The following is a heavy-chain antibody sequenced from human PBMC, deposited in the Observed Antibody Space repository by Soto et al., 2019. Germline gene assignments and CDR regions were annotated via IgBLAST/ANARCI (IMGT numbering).Heavy chain of an antibody. CDR1: GFTFSSYD. Sequence: PGGSLRLSCSASGFTFSSYDIHWVRQAPGKGLEYASSISSDGSTYYAVSVKGRFTISRDNSKNTVYLQMNSLRAEDTAVYYCVKGRVVAAVTVVGYFDSWGQGTLVTVSS. CDR3: VKGRVVAAVTVVGYFDS. D-gene: IGHD2-15*01. J-gene: IGHJ4*02. V-gene: IGHV3-64*04. CDR2: ISSDGST.